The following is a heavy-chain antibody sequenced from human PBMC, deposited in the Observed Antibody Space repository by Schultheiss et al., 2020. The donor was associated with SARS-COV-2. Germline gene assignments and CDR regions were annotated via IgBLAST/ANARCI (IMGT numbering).Heavy chain of an antibody. CDR2: FNHSGST. Sequence: SETLSLTCAVYGGSFSGYHWSWIRQPPGKGLEWIGEFNHSGSTNYNPSLKSRVTISVDTSKNQFSLKLSSMTAADTAVYYCARGRYYYGSGSYSLYSYYYYGMDVWGQGTTVTVSS. CDR1: GGSFSGYH. V-gene: IGHV4-34*01. CDR3: ARGRYYYGSGSYSLYSYYYYGMDV. J-gene: IGHJ6*02. D-gene: IGHD3-10*01.